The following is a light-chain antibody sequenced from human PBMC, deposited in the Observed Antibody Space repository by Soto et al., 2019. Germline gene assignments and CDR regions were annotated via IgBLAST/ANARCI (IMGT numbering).Light chain of an antibody. V-gene: IGKV3-20*01. CDR3: QQYGRSLT. CDR1: QSITSSY. J-gene: IGKJ4*01. CDR2: DAS. Sequence: EIVLTQSPGTLSLSPGERATLSCRVSQSITSSYLAWYQQKPGQAPRLFIYDASRRATGIPDRFSGSGSGTDFTLTITRLQPEDFAVYYFQQYGRSLTFGGGTKVEIK.